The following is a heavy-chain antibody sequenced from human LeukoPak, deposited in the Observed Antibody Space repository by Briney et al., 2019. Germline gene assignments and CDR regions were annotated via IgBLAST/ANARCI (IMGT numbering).Heavy chain of an antibody. CDR1: GGTFSSYA. V-gene: IGHV1-69*13. D-gene: IGHD3/OR15-3a*01. CDR2: IIPIFGTA. Sequence: ASVKVSCKASGGTFSSYAISWVRQAPGQGLEWMGGIIPIFGTANYAQKFQGRVTITADESTSTAYMELSSLRSEDTAVYFCVTFFDLDHNWFDPWGQGTLVTVSS. J-gene: IGHJ5*02. CDR3: VTFFDLDHNWFDP.